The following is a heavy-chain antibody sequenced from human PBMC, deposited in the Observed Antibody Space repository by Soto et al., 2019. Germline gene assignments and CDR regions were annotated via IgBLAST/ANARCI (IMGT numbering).Heavy chain of an antibody. Sequence: QVPLVQSGGEVKRPGASAKVSCKTSGYTFSNYGITWVRQAPGQPLEWLGWISLYSDGTNYAQKFQGRVSMTTDTSTTTAYMELRSLRSDDTAVYYCARVVPGAEAWFGPWGQGTLVTVSS. V-gene: IGHV1-18*01. CDR1: GYTFSNYG. D-gene: IGHD2-2*01. CDR2: ISLYSDGT. CDR3: ARVVPGAEAWFGP. J-gene: IGHJ5*02.